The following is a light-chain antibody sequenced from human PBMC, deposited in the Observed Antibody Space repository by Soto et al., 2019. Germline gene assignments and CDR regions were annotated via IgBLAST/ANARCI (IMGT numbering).Light chain of an antibody. CDR3: KQYNSYSPWA. J-gene: IGKJ1*01. CDR1: QSISSW. CDR2: KAS. V-gene: IGKV1-5*03. Sequence: DIQMTQSPSTLSASVGDRVTITCRASQSISSWLAWYQQKPGKAPKLLIYKASSLESGVPSRFSGSGSGTEFTLTISSLQPDDFTTYYCKQYNSYSPWAVGQGTKV.